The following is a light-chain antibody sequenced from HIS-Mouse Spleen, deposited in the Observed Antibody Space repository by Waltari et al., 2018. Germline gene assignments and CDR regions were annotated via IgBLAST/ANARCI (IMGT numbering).Light chain of an antibody. J-gene: IGLJ2*01. CDR1: RSYVGRYNH. V-gene: IGLV2-14*03. Sequence: QSALTQPASVSGSPGQSITISCTGTRSYVGRYNHVSWYQQHPGKAPKLMIYDVSNRPSGVSNRFSGSKSGNTASLTISGLQAEDEADYYCSSYTSSSTEVFGGGTKLTVL. CDR2: DVS. CDR3: SSYTSSSTEV.